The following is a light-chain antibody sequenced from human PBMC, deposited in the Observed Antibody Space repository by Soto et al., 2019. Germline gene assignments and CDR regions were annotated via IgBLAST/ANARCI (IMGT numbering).Light chain of an antibody. J-gene: IGKJ4*01. V-gene: IGKV3-20*01. CDR3: QKYGSSPKIT. CDR2: GAS. Sequence: EVVLTQSPGTLSWSPGERATLSCRASQSVRSSYLAWYQQKPGQAPRLLVYGASSRATGIPDRFSGSGSGTAFTLTISILEPEDFAVYYCQKYGSSPKITFGGGTKVEIK. CDR1: QSVRSSY.